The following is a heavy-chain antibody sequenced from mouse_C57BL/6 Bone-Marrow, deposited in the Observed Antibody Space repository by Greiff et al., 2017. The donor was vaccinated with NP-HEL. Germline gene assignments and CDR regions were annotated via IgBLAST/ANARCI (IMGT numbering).Heavy chain of an antibody. CDR3: ARKGNDYDRAMDD. V-gene: IGHV1-81*01. Sequence: QVQLQQSGAELARPGASVKLSCKASGYTFTSYGISWVKQRTGQGLEWVGEIYPRSGNTYYNEKFKGQATLTADKSSSTAYMELRSLTSEDSAVYFWARKGNDYDRAMDDWGQGTSVTVAS. CDR2: IYPRSGNT. J-gene: IGHJ4*01. CDR1: GYTFTSYG. D-gene: IGHD2-4*01.